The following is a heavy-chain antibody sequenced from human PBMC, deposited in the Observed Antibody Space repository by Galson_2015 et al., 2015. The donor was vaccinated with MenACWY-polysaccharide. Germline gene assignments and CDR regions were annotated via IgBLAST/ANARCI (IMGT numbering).Heavy chain of an antibody. D-gene: IGHD6-13*01. J-gene: IGHJ2*01. V-gene: IGHV3-13*01. CDR1: GSTFSSFD. CDR2: IGTGGDT. Sequence: SLRLSCAASGSTFSSFDMHWVRHVIGKGLEWVAAIGTGGDTYYSGSVKGRFTISRENAKNSLYLQMNSLRAGDTAVYYCAREFTGDGSSLYYWYFDLWGRGTLVTVSS. CDR3: AREFTGDGSSLYYWYFDL.